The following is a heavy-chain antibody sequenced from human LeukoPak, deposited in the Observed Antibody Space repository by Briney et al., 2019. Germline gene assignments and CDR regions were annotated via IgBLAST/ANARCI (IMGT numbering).Heavy chain of an antibody. Sequence: GGSLRLSCAASGFTFSTSSMSWVRQAPGKGPEWVSSFGDRSAYIYYADSVKGRFTISRDNAKNSLYLQMNGLRVDDTAVYYCTASVGEMALDYWGQGTLVTVSS. CDR1: GFTFSTSS. V-gene: IGHV3-21*01. D-gene: IGHD3-16*01. CDR3: TASVGEMALDY. J-gene: IGHJ4*02. CDR2: FGDRSAYI.